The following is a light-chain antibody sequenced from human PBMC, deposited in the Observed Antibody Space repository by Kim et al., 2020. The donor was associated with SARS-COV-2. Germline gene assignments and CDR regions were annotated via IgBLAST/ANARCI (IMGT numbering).Light chain of an antibody. V-gene: IGLV2-14*03. CDR3: SSYSTTSAVV. Sequence: SITIACSGSSSDIGGYNYVSWYQQHPGKAPTLMIYDVTTRPSGVSDRFSGSKSANMASLTIFGLQAEDEADYYCSSYSTTSAVVFGGGTQLTVL. J-gene: IGLJ3*02. CDR1: SSDIGGYNY. CDR2: DVT.